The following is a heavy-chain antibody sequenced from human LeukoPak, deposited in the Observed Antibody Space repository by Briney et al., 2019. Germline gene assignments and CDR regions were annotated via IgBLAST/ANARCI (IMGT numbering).Heavy chain of an antibody. CDR1: GFTFSSYK. Sequence: GGSLRLSCAASGFTFSSYKMNWVRQAPGKGLEWVSYISSSGSTIYYADSVKGRFTISRDNAKNSLYLQMNSLRAEDTAVYYCARATDCSGGSCYSGIDYWGQGTLVTVSS. V-gene: IGHV3-48*03. CDR3: ARATDCSGGSCYSGIDY. D-gene: IGHD2-15*01. J-gene: IGHJ4*02. CDR2: ISSSGSTI.